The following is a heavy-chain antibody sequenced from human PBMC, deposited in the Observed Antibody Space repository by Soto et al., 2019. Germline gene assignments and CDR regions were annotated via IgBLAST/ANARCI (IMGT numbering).Heavy chain of an antibody. V-gene: IGHV3-23*01. J-gene: IGHJ6*02. CDR1: GFPLKFYA. CDR3: AKRGPSDYDMYGMDV. D-gene: IGHD3-9*01. CDR2: IRAGGTT. Sequence: GGSLRLSCEASGFPLKFYAMNWVRQAPGKGLDWVSSIRAGGTTYYADSVRGRFTISKDISRNTLYLEMNSLRAEDTAVYYCAKRGPSDYDMYGMDVWGRGTTVTVSS.